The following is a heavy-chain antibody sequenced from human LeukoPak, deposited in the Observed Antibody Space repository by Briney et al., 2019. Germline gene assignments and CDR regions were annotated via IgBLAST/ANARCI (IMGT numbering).Heavy chain of an antibody. Sequence: PGGSLRLSCAASGFTFSSYAMHWVRQAPGKGLEWVAVISYDGSNKYYADSVKGRFTISRDNSKNTLYLQMNSLRAEDTAVYYCARAPRGLWGYSYGYFDYWGQGTLVTVSS. J-gene: IGHJ4*02. CDR3: ARAPRGLWGYSYGYFDY. CDR2: ISYDGSNK. V-gene: IGHV3-30-3*01. D-gene: IGHD5-18*01. CDR1: GFTFSSYA.